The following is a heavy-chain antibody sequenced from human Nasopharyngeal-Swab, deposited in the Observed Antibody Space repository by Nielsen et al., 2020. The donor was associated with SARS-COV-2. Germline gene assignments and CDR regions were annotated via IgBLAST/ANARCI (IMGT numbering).Heavy chain of an antibody. CDR2: ISGSGGST. Sequence: WIGQPPGKGLEWVSAISGSGGSTYYADSVKGRFTISRDNSKNTLYLQMNSLRAEDTAVYYCAKDLPKQQLAQYYYYGMDVWGQGTTVTVSS. V-gene: IGHV3-23*01. D-gene: IGHD6-13*01. CDR3: AKDLPKQQLAQYYYYGMDV. J-gene: IGHJ6*02.